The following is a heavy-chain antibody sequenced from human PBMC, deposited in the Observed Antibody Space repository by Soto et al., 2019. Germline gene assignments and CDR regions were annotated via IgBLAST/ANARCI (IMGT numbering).Heavy chain of an antibody. CDR1: GYTFTSYG. D-gene: IGHD6-19*01. V-gene: IGHV1-18*04. J-gene: IGHJ4*02. CDR2: ISTYSGNT. Sequence: QVQLVQSGTEVKKPGASVKVSCKASGYTFTSYGISWVRQAPGQGLEWLGWISTYSGNTKYAQKLQDRVTVTTDAFTNTAYMELRRLTSGDTAVYYCARDNGQWLVAEWGQGTLVTVAS. CDR3: ARDNGQWLVAE.